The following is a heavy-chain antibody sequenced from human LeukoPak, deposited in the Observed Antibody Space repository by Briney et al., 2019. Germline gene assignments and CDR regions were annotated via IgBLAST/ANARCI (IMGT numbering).Heavy chain of an antibody. CDR3: ARGRYRASDY. D-gene: IGHD2-15*01. J-gene: IGHJ4*02. CDR2: INHSGST. V-gene: IGHV4-34*01. CDR1: GGSFSGYY. Sequence: SETLSLTCAVYGGSFSGYYWSWIRQPPGNGLEWIGEINHSGSTNYNPSLKSRVTISVDTSKNQFSLKLSSVTAADTAVYYCARGRYRASDYWGQGTLVTVSS.